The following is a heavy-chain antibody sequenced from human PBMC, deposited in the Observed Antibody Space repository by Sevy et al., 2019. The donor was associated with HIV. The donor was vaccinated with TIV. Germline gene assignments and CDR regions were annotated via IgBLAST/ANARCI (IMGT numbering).Heavy chain of an antibody. Sequence: GGSLRLSCAASGFTFSDYYMSWIRQAPGKGLEWVSYISSSGSTIYYADSVKGRFTISRDNAKNSLYLQMNSLRAEDTAVYDCARDDSTQLWSDYWGQGTLVTVSS. CDR2: ISSSGSTI. D-gene: IGHD5-18*01. CDR1: GFTFSDYY. J-gene: IGHJ4*02. CDR3: ARDDSTQLWSDY. V-gene: IGHV3-11*04.